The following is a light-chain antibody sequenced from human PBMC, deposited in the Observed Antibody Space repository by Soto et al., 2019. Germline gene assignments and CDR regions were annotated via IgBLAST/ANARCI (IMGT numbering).Light chain of an antibody. Sequence: QSSLTQPASVTGSPGQSITISCTGTSSEDGGYNYVSWYQQHPGKAPKLIIYEVSNRPSGVSNRFSGSKSANTASLTISGLQAEDEADYYCNSYTSASSVFGTGTKVTVL. CDR3: NSYTSASSV. J-gene: IGLJ1*01. CDR1: SSEDGGYNY. CDR2: EVS. V-gene: IGLV2-14*01.